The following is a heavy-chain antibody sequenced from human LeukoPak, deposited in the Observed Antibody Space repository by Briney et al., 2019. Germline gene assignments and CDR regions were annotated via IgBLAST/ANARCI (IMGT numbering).Heavy chain of an antibody. CDR2: ISGDGGST. V-gene: IGHV3-43*02. J-gene: IGHJ4*02. CDR3: AKDKTGSYEGYYFDY. D-gene: IGHD1-26*01. Sequence: PGGSLRLSCAASGFTFDDYAMHWVRQAPGKGLEWVSLISGDGGSTYYADSVKGRFTISRDNSKNSLYLQMNSLRTEDNALYYCAKDKTGSYEGYYFDYWGQGALVTVSS. CDR1: GFTFDDYA.